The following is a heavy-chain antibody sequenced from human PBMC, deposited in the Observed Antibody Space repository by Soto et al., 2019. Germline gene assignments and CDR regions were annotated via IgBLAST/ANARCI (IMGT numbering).Heavy chain of an antibody. V-gene: IGHV1-2*04. CDR3: ARDFNGYCSGGSCYSFMDV. D-gene: IGHD2-15*01. CDR2: INPNSGGT. J-gene: IGHJ6*02. Sequence: ASVKVSCKASGYTFTGYYMHWVRQAPGQGLEWMGWINPNSGGTNYAQKFQGWVTMTRDTSISTAYMELSRLRSDDTAVYYCARDFNGYCSGGSCYSFMDVWGQGTTVTV. CDR1: GYTFTGYY.